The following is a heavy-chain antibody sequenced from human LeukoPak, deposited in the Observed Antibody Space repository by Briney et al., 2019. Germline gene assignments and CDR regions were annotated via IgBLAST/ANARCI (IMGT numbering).Heavy chain of an antibody. V-gene: IGHV4-59*01. Sequence: SETLSFTGTAPGASISGYYGGWFRRPPGKGLEGFGNIYYSGSTNYNPSLKSRVTISVDTSKNQFSLKLSSVTAADTAVYYCARSKSYYYDSSGYSGFDYWGQGTLVTVSS. D-gene: IGHD3-22*01. CDR3: ARSKSYYYDSSGYSGFDY. CDR1: GASISGYY. CDR2: IYYSGST. J-gene: IGHJ4*02.